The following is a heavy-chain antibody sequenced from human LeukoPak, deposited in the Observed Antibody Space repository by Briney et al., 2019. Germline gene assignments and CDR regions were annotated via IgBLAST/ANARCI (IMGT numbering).Heavy chain of an antibody. V-gene: IGHV3-48*01. D-gene: IGHD6-13*01. Sequence: PGGSLRLSCAASGFNFSIYSMNWVRQAPGKGLEWVSYITRSSTTIYYADSVKGRFTISRDNAKNSLYLQMNSLRVEDTAIYYCAGGGGIADYWGQGTLVTVSS. CDR3: AGGGGIADY. CDR1: GFNFSIYS. CDR2: ITRSSTTI. J-gene: IGHJ4*02.